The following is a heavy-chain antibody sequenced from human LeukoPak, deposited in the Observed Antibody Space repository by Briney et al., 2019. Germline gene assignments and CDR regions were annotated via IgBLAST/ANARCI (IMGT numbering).Heavy chain of an antibody. D-gene: IGHD6-13*01. CDR1: GGSISSGGYY. CDR2: IYYSGST. V-gene: IGHV4-31*03. J-gene: IGHJ4*02. Sequence: SETLSLTCTVSGGSISSGGYYWSWIRQHPGKGLEWIGYIYYSGSTYYNPSLKSRVTISVDTSKSQFSLKLSSVTAADTAVYYCARERKSAAAFDYWGQGTLVTVSS. CDR3: ARERKSAAAFDY.